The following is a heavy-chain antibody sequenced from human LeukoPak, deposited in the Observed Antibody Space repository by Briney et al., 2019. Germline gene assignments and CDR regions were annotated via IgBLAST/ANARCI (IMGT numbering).Heavy chain of an antibody. V-gene: IGHV1-18*01. J-gene: IGHJ1*01. D-gene: IGHD3-9*01. CDR2: ISPYNGDT. CDR3: ARGTTRDILTGYYRDEYFQH. Sequence: ASVKVSCKASSYTFTSYGISWVRQAPGRGLEWMGWISPYNGDTRYAQRLQGRVTMSTDTSTSTAYMDLRSLRSDDTAVYYCARGTTRDILTGYYRDEYFQHWGQGTLVTVSS. CDR1: SYTFTSYG.